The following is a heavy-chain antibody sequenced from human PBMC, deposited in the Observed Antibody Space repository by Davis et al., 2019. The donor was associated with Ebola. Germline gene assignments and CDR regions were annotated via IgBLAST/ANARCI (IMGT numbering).Heavy chain of an antibody. Sequence: SETLSLTCTVSGGSIRTHYWSWIRQSPGKGLECIGEVDDGGRVHYNPSLKSRVSISLDTSKNQFSLKVTSMTAADTAVYYCTSYDSWGQGAHVTVSS. V-gene: IGHV4-59*04. J-gene: IGHJ4*02. CDR1: GGSIRTHY. CDR2: VDDGGRV. D-gene: IGHD3-16*01. CDR3: TSYDS.